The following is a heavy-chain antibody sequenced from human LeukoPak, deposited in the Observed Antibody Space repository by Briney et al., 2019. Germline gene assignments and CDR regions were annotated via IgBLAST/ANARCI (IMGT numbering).Heavy chain of an antibody. CDR2: IIPILGIA. D-gene: IGHD6-13*01. CDR3: ASEIAAAGTGGFDY. J-gene: IGHJ4*02. Sequence: SVKVSCKASGGTFSSYAISWVRQPPGQGLEWMGRIIPILGIANYAQKFQGRVTITADKSTSTAYMELSSLRSEDTAVYYCASEIAAAGTGGFDYWGQGTLVTVSS. CDR1: GGTFSSYA. V-gene: IGHV1-69*04.